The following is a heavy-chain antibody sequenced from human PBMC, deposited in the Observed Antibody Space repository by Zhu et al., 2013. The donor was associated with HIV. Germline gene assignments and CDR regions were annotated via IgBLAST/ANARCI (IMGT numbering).Heavy chain of an antibody. V-gene: IGHV1-8*01. J-gene: IGHJ4*03. CDR2: MNPRSENT. CDR3: ARAASRHCDKRRCYWGTQNL. CDR1: GDTLRNSD. D-gene: IGHD7-27*01. Sequence: QLVQSADAVEEPGATLRVSCRASGDTLRNSDVHWVRQAPGQGLEWMGWMNPRSENTGSHPKFQDRIIMTWDTSTGTAHLEVTRLTSVDTALYFCARAASRHCDKRRCYWGTQNLWGQGTQVTVSS.